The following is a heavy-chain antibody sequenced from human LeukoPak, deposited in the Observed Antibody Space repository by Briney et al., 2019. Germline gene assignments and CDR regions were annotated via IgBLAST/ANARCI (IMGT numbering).Heavy chain of an antibody. D-gene: IGHD3-3*01. Sequence: GGSLRLSCAASGITFSNYAMHWVRQAPGKGLEWVALISYDGKNEYYADSVKGRFTISRDNSKNTLFLQMSGVRAEDTAVFYCAKVWSGYLYDAFDIWGQGTMVTVSS. J-gene: IGHJ3*02. CDR1: GITFSNYA. V-gene: IGHV3-30*18. CDR3: AKVWSGYLYDAFDI. CDR2: ISYDGKNE.